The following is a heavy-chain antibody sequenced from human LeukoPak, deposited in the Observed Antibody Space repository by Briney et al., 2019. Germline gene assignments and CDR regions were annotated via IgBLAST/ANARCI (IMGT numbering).Heavy chain of an antibody. J-gene: IGHJ5*02. V-gene: IGHV5-51*04. CDR1: GYSFTTYW. Sequence: GESLKISCKGSGYSFTTYWIGWVRQMPGKGLEWMGIIYPGDSDTRDSPSFQAQATFSADKPISTASLQWSSLKASDTAMYYCARTPRYMGWFDPWGQGTLVTVSS. CDR3: ARTPRYMGWFDP. CDR2: IYPGDSDT. D-gene: IGHD1-1*01.